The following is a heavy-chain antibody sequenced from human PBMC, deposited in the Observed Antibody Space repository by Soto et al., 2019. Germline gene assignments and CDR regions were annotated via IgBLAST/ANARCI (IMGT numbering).Heavy chain of an antibody. CDR3: ARGPRGLYGNDY. CDR1: GFTFSSDW. J-gene: IGHJ4*02. D-gene: IGHD4-4*01. CDR2: INMDGSST. Sequence: PGGSLRLSCAASGFTFSSDWMHWVRQAAGKGLVWVSRINMDGSSTNYADSVKGRFTISRDNAKNTLYLQMNSLRAEDTAVYYCARGPRGLYGNDYWGQGALVTVS. V-gene: IGHV3-74*01.